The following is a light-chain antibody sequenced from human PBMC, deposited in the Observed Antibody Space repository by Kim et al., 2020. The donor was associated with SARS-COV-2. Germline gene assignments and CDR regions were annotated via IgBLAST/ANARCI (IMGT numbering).Light chain of an antibody. CDR3: QVWDTDTFYV. CDR1: KLGDKY. Sequence: SYELTQPPSVSVSPGQTASITCSGDKLGDKYACWYQQKPGQSPVLVIYENKERPSGIPERITGSNSGNTATLTISGTQAMDEADYYCQVWDTDTFYVFGPGTKVTVL. J-gene: IGLJ1*01. V-gene: IGLV3-1*01. CDR2: ENK.